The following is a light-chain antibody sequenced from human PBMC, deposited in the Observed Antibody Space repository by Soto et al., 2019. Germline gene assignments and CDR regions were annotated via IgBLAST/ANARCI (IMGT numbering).Light chain of an antibody. CDR1: QSISSY. J-gene: IGKJ1*01. V-gene: IGKV1-39*01. Sequence: DIQMTQSPSSLSASVGDRVTITCRASQSISSYLNWYQQKPGNAPTLLIYAASSLQSGVPSRISGSGSGTDVTLTISSLQHEDFATDYCQQSYSTPTWTFGQGTKVEIK. CDR3: QQSYSTPTWT. CDR2: AAS.